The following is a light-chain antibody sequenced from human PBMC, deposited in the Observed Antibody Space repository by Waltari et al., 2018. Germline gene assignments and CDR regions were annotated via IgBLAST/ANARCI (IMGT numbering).Light chain of an antibody. CDR2: KTS. CDR3: QQSDGIPFT. Sequence: DIKMTQSPSSLSASVGDTVTITCRASQSVGRFLNWYQQSPGEAPKLLIYKTSNLQGGVPSRFSGSGSGTDFTITIDSLQPEDFASYYCQQSDGIPFTFGPGT. J-gene: IGKJ2*01. V-gene: IGKV1-39*01. CDR1: QSVGRF.